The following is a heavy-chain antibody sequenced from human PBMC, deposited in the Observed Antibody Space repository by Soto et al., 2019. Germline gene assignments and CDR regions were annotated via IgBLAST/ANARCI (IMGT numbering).Heavy chain of an antibody. CDR2: INPNSGGT. CDR3: AREGGQGGGEYYYYGMDV. Sequence: QVQLVQSGAEVKKPGASVKVSCKASGYTFTGYYMHWVRQAPGQGLEWMGWINPNSGGTNYAQKCPGGVTMTRDTSISTAYMGLSRLRSDDTAVYYCAREGGQGGGEYYYYGMDVWGQGTTVTVSS. D-gene: IGHD2-15*01. V-gene: IGHV1-2*02. J-gene: IGHJ6*02. CDR1: GYTFTGYY.